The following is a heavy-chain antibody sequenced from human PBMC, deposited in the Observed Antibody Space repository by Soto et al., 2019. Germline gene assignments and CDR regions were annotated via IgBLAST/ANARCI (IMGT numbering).Heavy chain of an antibody. Sequence: PGGSLRLSCAASGFTFSVYSMSWVRQAPGKGLEWVSSVGVSGNRYYADSVKGRFTISRDDPERSLYLQMNSLRVEDTAVYYCARDYETDFLAGRRWYNWFDPWGQGTLVTVSS. J-gene: IGHJ5*02. CDR2: VGVSGNR. D-gene: IGHD3-9*01. V-gene: IGHV3-21*01. CDR3: ARDYETDFLAGRRWYNWFDP. CDR1: GFTFSVYS.